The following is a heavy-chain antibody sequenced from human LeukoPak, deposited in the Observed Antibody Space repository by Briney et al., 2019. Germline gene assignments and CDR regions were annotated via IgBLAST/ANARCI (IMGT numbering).Heavy chain of an antibody. Sequence: SETLSLTCTVSGGSISVNRYYWGWIPQPPGKGPEWLGSMYYSGNIYYNPSLRSRVTISVDTSKIQFSLRLSSVTAADTAVYYCARQDRITNSIDALEIWGQGTMVNVSS. V-gene: IGHV4-39*07. J-gene: IGHJ3*02. CDR1: GGSISVNRYY. D-gene: IGHD1-14*01. CDR3: ARQDRITNSIDALEI. CDR2: MYYSGNI.